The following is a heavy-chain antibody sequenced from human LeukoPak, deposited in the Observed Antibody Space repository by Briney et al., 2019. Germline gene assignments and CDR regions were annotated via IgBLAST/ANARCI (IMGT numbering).Heavy chain of an antibody. CDR1: GYTFTGYY. CDR3: ARDPDCSGGSCYLGYWFDP. CDR2: INPNSGGT. J-gene: IGHJ5*02. V-gene: IGHV1-2*02. Sequence: ASVKVSCEASGYTFTGYYMHWVRQAPGQGLEWMGWINPNSGGTNYAQKFQGRVTMTRDTSISTAYMELSRLRSDDTAVYYCARDPDCSGGSCYLGYWFDPWGQGTLVTVSS. D-gene: IGHD2-15*01.